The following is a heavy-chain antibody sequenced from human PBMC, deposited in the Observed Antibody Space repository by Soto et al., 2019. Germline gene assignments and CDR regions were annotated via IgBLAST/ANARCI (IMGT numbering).Heavy chain of an antibody. CDR3: AKGWGDY. V-gene: IGHV3-23*01. CDR2: ISSSGGST. D-gene: IGHD7-27*01. Sequence: EVPLLESGGGLVQPGGSLRLSCAASGFTFSSYTMSWVRQGPGKGLEWVSGISSSGGSTVYADSVKGRFTISRDHFEYTLYPEMNSMRAEDTDVYYCAKGWGDYWGQGTPVTVSS. CDR1: GFTFSSYT. J-gene: IGHJ4*02.